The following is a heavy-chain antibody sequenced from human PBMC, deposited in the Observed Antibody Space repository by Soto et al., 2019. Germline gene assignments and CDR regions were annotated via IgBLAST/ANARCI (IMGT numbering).Heavy chain of an antibody. J-gene: IGHJ5*02. CDR2: ISYDGSNK. V-gene: IGHV3-30*18. Sequence: SLRLSCAASGFTFSSYGMHWVRQAPGKGLEWVAVISYDGSNKYYADSVKGRFTISRDNSKNTLYLQMNSLRAEDTAVYYCAKERLKNWFDPWGQGTLVTVSS. CDR1: GFTFSSYG. D-gene: IGHD1-1*01. CDR3: AKERLKNWFDP.